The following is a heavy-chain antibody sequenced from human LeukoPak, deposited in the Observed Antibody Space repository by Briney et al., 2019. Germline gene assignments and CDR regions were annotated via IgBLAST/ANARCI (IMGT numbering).Heavy chain of an antibody. V-gene: IGHV3-33*01. CDR2: IWYDGSNK. CDR1: GFTFSSYG. CDR3: ARGNLELLRYFDWLSGSLNY. D-gene: IGHD3-9*01. Sequence: GGSLRLSCAASGFTFSSYGMHWVRQAPGKGLEWVAVIWYDGSNKYYADSVKGRFTFSRDNSKNTLYLQMNSLRAEDTAVYYCARGNLELLRYFDWLSGSLNYWGQGTLVTVSS. J-gene: IGHJ4*02.